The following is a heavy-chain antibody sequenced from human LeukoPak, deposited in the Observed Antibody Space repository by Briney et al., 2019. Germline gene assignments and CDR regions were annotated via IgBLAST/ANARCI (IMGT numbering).Heavy chain of an antibody. V-gene: IGHV3-11*06. D-gene: IGHD1-1*01. Sequence: GGSLRLSCAASGFTFSGYYMSWIRQAPGKGLEWISYISSSSSYKNYADSVKGRFTISRDNAKNSLYLQMNSLRAEDTAVYYCARGGRRSWNDYWGQGTLVTVSS. J-gene: IGHJ4*02. CDR2: ISSSSSYK. CDR3: ARGGRRSWNDY. CDR1: GFTFSGYY.